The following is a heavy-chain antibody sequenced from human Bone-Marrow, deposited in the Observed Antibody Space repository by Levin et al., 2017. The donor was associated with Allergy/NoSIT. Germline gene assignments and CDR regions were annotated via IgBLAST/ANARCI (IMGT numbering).Heavy chain of an antibody. CDR1: GYSFSRYD. Sequence: ESLKISCKATGYSFSRYDINWVRQATGQGPEWMGWLNPNSGNTVLAQKFQGRVTLTRNTSISTAYLELSSLRDDDTALYYCARGLLLYPHAFDIWGQGTVVTVSS. CDR2: LNPNSGNT. D-gene: IGHD2-2*02. CDR3: ARGLLLYPHAFDI. V-gene: IGHV1-8*01. J-gene: IGHJ3*02.